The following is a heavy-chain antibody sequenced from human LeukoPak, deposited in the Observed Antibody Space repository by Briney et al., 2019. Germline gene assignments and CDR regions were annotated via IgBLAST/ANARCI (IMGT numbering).Heavy chain of an antibody. D-gene: IGHD2-2*01. CDR1: GFTVSSNY. V-gene: IGHV3-53*01. J-gene: IGHJ4*02. CDR2: IYSGGST. CDR3: ANHLACGSTSCPPFDD. Sequence: PGGSLRLSCAASGFTVSSNYMSWVRQAPGKGLEWVSVIYSGGSTYYADSVKDRFTISRDNSKNTLYLQMNSLRAEDTAVYYCANHLACGSTSCPPFDDWGQGTLVTVSS.